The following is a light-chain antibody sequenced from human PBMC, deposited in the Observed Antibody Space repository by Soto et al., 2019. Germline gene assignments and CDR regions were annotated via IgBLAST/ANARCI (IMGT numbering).Light chain of an antibody. CDR3: CSYARSSTYV. CDR2: EGS. V-gene: IGLV2-23*01. Sequence: QSALTQPASVSGSPGQSITISCTGTSGDVGSYNLVSWYQHHPGKAPKLMIYEGSTRPSGVSNRFSGSKSGSTASLTISGLQAEDEADYYCCSYARSSTYVFGTGTKLTVL. CDR1: SGDVGSYNL. J-gene: IGLJ1*01.